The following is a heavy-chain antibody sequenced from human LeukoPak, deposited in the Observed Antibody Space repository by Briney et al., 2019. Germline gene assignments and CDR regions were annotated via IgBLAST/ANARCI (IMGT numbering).Heavy chain of an antibody. CDR2: IWYDGSSK. D-gene: IGHD3-3*01. CDR1: GFTFSTYG. V-gene: IGHV3-33*01. Sequence: PGGSLRRSCAASGFTFSTYGMHWVRQAPGKGLEWVAVIWYDGSSKYYADSVRGRFPISRDNFKNTLYLHMNRLRGEDTAVYYCARDLEIGSSSYYFDYWGQGTLVTVSS. J-gene: IGHJ4*02. CDR3: ARDLEIGSSSYYFDY.